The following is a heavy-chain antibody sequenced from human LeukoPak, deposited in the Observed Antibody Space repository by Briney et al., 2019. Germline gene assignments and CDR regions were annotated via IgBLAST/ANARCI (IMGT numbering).Heavy chain of an antibody. J-gene: IGHJ4*02. CDR1: GFIFSDYG. D-gene: IGHD3-22*01. CDR2: IRYDASNK. CDR3: AREGVGYYYDSSGYYFGY. Sequence: GGSLRLSCAASGFIFSDYGMHWVRQAPGKGLDWVAFIRYDASNKDYADSVKGQFTISRDDSKNTLYLQINSLRAEDTAVYYCAREGVGYYYDSSGYYFGYWGQGTLVTVSS. V-gene: IGHV3-30*02.